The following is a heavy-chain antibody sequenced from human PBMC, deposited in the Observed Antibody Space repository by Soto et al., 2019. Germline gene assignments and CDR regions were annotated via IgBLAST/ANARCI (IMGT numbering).Heavy chain of an antibody. CDR3: ARDSSAYYDILTGYRPYYYYGMDV. Sequence: ASVKVSCKASGYTFTSYGISWVRQAPGQGLEWMGWISAYNGNTNYAQKLQGRVTMTTDTSTSTAYMELRSLRSDGTAVYYCARDSSAYYDILTGYRPYYYYGMDVWGQGTTVTVSS. CDR2: ISAYNGNT. D-gene: IGHD3-9*01. CDR1: GYTFTSYG. V-gene: IGHV1-18*01. J-gene: IGHJ6*02.